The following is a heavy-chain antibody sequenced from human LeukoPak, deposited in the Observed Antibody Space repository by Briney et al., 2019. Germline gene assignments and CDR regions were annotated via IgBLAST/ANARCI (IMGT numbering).Heavy chain of an antibody. V-gene: IGHV3-23*01. J-gene: IGHJ3*01. D-gene: IGHD6-13*01. Sequence: GGSLRLSCAASGFTFSNYAMNWVRQAPGKGLEWVSAISGSGDTTYYADSVEDRFTISRDNSKSTLYLQMSSLRAEDTALYYCAKGPNSIAEAQDDDFDVWGQGTMVTVSS. CDR3: AKGPNSIAEAQDDDFDV. CDR2: ISGSGDTT. CDR1: GFTFSNYA.